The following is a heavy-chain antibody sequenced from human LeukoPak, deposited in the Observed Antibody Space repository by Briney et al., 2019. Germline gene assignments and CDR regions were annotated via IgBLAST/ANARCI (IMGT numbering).Heavy chain of an antibody. J-gene: IGHJ5*02. CDR2: IISSGGTI. CDR3: AREKRYNWFDP. CDR1: GFTFSSYE. Sequence: PGGSLRLSCAASGFTFSSYEMNWVRQAPGKGLEWVSYIISSGGTIYYADSVKGRFTISRDNAKNSLYLQMNSLRAEDTAVYYCAREKRYNWFDPWGQGTLVTVSS. V-gene: IGHV3-48*03.